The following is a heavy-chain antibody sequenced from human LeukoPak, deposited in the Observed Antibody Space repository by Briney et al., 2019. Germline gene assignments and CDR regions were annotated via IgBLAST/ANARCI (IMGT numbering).Heavy chain of an antibody. CDR1: GFNFSSYW. D-gene: IGHD6-13*01. J-gene: IGHJ4*02. CDR2: INSDGSST. CDR3: AKGSPHPGYSSSWYYFDY. Sequence: GGSLRLSCAGSGFNFSSYWMHWVRQAPGKGLVWVSRINSDGSSTSYADSVKGRFTISRDNSKNTLYLQMNSLRAEDTAVYYCAKGSPHPGYSSSWYYFDYWGQGTLVTVTS. V-gene: IGHV3-74*01.